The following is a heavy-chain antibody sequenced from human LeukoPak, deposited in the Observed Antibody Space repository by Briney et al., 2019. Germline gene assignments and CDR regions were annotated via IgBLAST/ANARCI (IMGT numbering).Heavy chain of an antibody. V-gene: IGHV7-4-1*02. CDR3: ARDPIRISASVAFDP. D-gene: IGHD2-15*01. CDR2: INTYTGNP. Sequence: GASVKVSCKASGYAFTEYAMNWVRQAPGQGLEWMGWINTYTGNPTYGQGFTGRFVFSLDTSVSTAYLQINSLKAEDSAVYYCARDPIRISASVAFDPWGQGTLVTVSS. J-gene: IGHJ5*02. CDR1: GYAFTEYA.